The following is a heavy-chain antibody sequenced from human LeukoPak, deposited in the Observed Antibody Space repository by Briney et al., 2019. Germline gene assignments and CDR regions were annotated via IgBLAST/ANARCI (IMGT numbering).Heavy chain of an antibody. CDR1: GGSFSGYY. D-gene: IGHD4-17*01. Sequence: SETLSLTCAVYGGSFSGYYWGWIRQSPGKGLEWIGSIYYSGSTYYNPSLKSRVTISVDTSKNQFSLKLSSVTAADTAVYYCARNDYGLNWFDPWGQGTLVTVSS. CDR3: ARNDYGLNWFDP. J-gene: IGHJ5*02. CDR2: IYYSGST. V-gene: IGHV4-39*01.